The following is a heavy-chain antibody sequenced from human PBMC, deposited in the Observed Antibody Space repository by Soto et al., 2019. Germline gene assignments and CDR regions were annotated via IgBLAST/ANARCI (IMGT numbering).Heavy chain of an antibody. D-gene: IGHD5-12*01. Sequence: QVQLQESGPGLVKPSQTLSLTCTVSGGSISSGGLYWSWIRQHPGKGLEWIGYIFYSGSTYYNPSLKSRVSISVATSKNQFSLKLSSVTAADTAVYYCVREEGGGYDHRWFDPWGQGTLVTVSS. J-gene: IGHJ5*02. CDR1: GGSISSGGLY. CDR3: VREEGGGYDHRWFDP. CDR2: IFYSGST. V-gene: IGHV4-31*03.